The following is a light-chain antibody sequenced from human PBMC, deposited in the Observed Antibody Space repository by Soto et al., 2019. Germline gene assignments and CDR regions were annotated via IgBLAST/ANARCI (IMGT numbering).Light chain of an antibody. CDR1: SSDIGGYNH. J-gene: IGLJ1*01. Sequence: QSALTQPASVCGSLGQSITISCTGTSSDIGGYNHVSWYQQHPGKAPKFMIYDVSNRPSGVSNRFSGSKSGNTASLTISGLQAEDEADYYCSSYTTSGTYVFGTGTKVTVL. V-gene: IGLV2-14*03. CDR2: DVS. CDR3: SSYTTSGTYV.